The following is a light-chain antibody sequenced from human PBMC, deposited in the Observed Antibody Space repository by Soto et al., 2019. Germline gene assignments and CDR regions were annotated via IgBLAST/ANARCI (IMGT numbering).Light chain of an antibody. Sequence: DIVMTQSPDSLAVSLGERATLNCKSSQSVLYRSNNKNHLAWYQQKPGQPPKLLIYWASTRESGVPDRFSGSGSETDFTHTISSLQAEDVAVYYCQQYYTTPYTFGQGTKLEIK. V-gene: IGKV4-1*01. CDR3: QQYYTTPYT. CDR2: WAS. CDR1: QSVLYRSNNKNH. J-gene: IGKJ2*01.